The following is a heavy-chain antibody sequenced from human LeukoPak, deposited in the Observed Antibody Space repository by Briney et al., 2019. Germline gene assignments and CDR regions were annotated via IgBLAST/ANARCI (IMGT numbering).Heavy chain of an antibody. CDR2: ISRSGDST. V-gene: IGHV3-23*01. D-gene: IGHD3-22*01. CDR3: ANYYDSSGFDY. J-gene: IGHJ4*02. Sequence: GGSLRLSCGASGFTFSSYAMSWVRQAPGKGLEWVSAISRSGDSTYYADSVKGRFTISRDNSKNTLYLQMNSLRAEDTAVYYCANYYDSSGFDYWGQGTLVTVSS. CDR1: GFTFSSYA.